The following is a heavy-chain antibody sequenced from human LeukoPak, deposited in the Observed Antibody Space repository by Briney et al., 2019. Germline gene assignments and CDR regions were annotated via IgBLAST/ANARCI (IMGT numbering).Heavy chain of an antibody. V-gene: IGHV4-39*01. CDR2: MYYSGST. CDR3: ARRRSSSWYYFDY. Sequence: SETLSLTCTVSGGSISSSSYYWGWIRQPPGKGLEWIGSMYYSGSTYYNPSLKSRVTISVDTSKNQFSLKLSSVTAADTAVYYCARRRSSSWYYFDYWGRGTLVTASS. CDR1: GGSISSSSYY. J-gene: IGHJ4*02. D-gene: IGHD6-13*01.